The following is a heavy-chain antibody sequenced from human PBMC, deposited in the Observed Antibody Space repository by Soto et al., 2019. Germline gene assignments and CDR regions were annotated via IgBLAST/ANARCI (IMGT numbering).Heavy chain of an antibody. Sequence: LSLTCTVSGGSISSYHWTWIRQSPGKGLEWVGYIDFSGTTHFNPSLKGRVAMSVDMSKIQFSLKVTAVTAADTAVYYCVRGYGDSYYSYGLDVWGQGTTVTVSS. D-gene: IGHD4-17*01. CDR2: IDFSGTT. V-gene: IGHV4-59*01. CDR3: VRGYGDSYYSYGLDV. J-gene: IGHJ6*02. CDR1: GGSISSYH.